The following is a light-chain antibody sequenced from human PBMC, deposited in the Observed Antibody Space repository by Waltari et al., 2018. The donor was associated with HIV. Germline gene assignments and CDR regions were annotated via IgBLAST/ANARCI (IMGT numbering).Light chain of an antibody. CDR3: SSYTNTDILL. Sequence: QSALTQPASVSGSPGQSITISCTGANTDIGLYNLVSWYRQHPDKAPQLVIYGVNTRPLGVSDRFSGSKSGNTASLTISSLQADDEADYYCSSYTNTDILLFGGGTKLTVL. CDR2: GVN. V-gene: IGLV2-14*01. J-gene: IGLJ2*01. CDR1: NTDIGLYNL.